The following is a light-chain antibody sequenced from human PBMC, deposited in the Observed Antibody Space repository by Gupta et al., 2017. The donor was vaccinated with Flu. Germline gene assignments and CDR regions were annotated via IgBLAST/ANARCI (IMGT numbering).Light chain of an antibody. CDR1: QSVSRY. V-gene: IGKV3-11*01. J-gene: IGKJ5*01. CDR2: DAA. CDR3: QQRNNGRRPPT. Sequence: EIVLTQSPATLSLSPGERATLPCRASQSVSRYLAWYQQKPGHAPGPLIYDAANWTTGIGARFSGSGDGTDTTLTINSRGPEDFAVYYCQQRNNGRRPPTFGQGTRLEIK.